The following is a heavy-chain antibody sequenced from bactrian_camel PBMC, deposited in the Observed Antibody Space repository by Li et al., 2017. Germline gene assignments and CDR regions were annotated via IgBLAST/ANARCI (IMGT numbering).Heavy chain of an antibody. CDR2: INDDGTI. CDR3: AAGSS. CDR1: GFTFRNYG. J-gene: IGHJ4*01. V-gene: IGHV3S10*01. Sequence: VQLVESGGGLVQPGGSLRLSCTTSGFTFRNYGMSWVRQAPENECELVAAINDDGTIYYADSVKGRATISRDNAKNTVYVQMSSLKPEDTAVYYCAAGSSWGQGTQVTVS.